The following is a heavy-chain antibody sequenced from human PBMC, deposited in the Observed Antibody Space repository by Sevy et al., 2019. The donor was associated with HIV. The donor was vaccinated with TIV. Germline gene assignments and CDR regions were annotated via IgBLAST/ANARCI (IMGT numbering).Heavy chain of an antibody. CDR3: VRDDRDGYFDN. J-gene: IGHJ4*03. CDR2: INPDSGGP. Sequence: ASVKVSCKASGYTFTGYYMHWVRQAPGQGLEWMGWINPDSGGPNYAPKFQGRVTLTRDTSISTAYMELSRLKSDDKAVYYCVRDDRDGYFDNWCQGPLVTVSS. CDR1: GYTFTGYY. V-gene: IGHV1-2*02.